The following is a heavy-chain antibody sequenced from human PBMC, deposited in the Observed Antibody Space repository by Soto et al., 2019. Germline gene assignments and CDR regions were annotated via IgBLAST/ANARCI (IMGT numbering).Heavy chain of an antibody. CDR1: GYTFTSYG. CDR3: ARGNTMVRGVILYYFDC. CDR2: ISAYNGNT. D-gene: IGHD3-10*01. Sequence: QVQLVQSGAEVKKPGASVKVSCKASGYTFTSYGISWVRQAPGQGLEWMGWISAYNGNTNYAQKLQGRVTMTTDTSPSTAYMELRSLRSEDTAVYSCARGNTMVRGVILYYFDCWGQGTLVTVSS. J-gene: IGHJ4*02. V-gene: IGHV1-18*01.